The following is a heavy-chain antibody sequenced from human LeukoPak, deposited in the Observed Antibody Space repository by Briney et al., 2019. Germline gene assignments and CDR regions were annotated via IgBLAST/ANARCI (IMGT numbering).Heavy chain of an antibody. Sequence: GGSLRLSCAASGFTFSSYWMSWVRQAPGKGLEWVANIKQDGSEKYYVDSVKGRFTISRDNAKNSPYLQMNSLRAEDTAVYYCARSDYGDYVGYWGQGTLVTVSS. CDR3: ARSDYGDYVGY. CDR2: IKQDGSEK. J-gene: IGHJ4*02. CDR1: GFTFSSYW. V-gene: IGHV3-7*01. D-gene: IGHD4-17*01.